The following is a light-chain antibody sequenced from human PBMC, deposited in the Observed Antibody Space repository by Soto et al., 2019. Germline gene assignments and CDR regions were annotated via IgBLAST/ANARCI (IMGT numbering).Light chain of an antibody. V-gene: IGKV3D-20*01. CDR2: DAS. CDR1: QSVRNNS. J-gene: IGKJ1*01. Sequence: ESVLAQSAGALSLSPGDRATLSCRASQSVRNNSLACYQQKPGMAPRLLIYDASSRDSGIPDRFSGSGSGTDFTLTISRLEPGDFAVYFCPLYGSSPTFGQGTKVDI. CDR3: PLYGSSPT.